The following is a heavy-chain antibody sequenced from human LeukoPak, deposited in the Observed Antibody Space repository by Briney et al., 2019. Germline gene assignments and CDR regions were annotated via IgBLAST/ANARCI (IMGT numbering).Heavy chain of an antibody. CDR3: ATPSMIGISYGYVRLRN. V-gene: IGHV1-8*03. Sequence: ASVRVSCKASGYTFTSYDINWVRQSTGQGLEWMGWMNPPSGDTGYAQKFQGRVTITRNTSISTAYMELSGLTSEDTAVYYCATPSMIGISYGYVRLRNWGQGTLVTVSS. D-gene: IGHD5-18*01. CDR1: GYTFTSYD. J-gene: IGHJ4*02. CDR2: MNPPSGDT.